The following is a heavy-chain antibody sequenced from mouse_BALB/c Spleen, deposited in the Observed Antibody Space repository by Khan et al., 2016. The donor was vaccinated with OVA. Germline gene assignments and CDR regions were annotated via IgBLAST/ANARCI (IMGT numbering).Heavy chain of an antibody. Sequence: EVKLEVSGPGLVKPSQSLSLTCTVTGYSITSDYAWNWIRQFPGNKLEWMGYISYSGSTTYNPSLKSRISITRDTSKDTFFLQLKSVTSEDTATYYCASELGRYYALDYWGQGTSVTVSS. CDR1: GYSITSDYA. CDR2: ISYSGST. D-gene: IGHD4-1*01. V-gene: IGHV3-2*02. CDR3: ASELGRYYALDY. J-gene: IGHJ4*01.